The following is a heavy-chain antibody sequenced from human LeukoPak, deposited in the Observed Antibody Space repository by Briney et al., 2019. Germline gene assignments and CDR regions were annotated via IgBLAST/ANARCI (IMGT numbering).Heavy chain of an antibody. CDR2: IYYSGST. CDR3: AKGTRYVFDAFDI. Sequence: PSETLSLTCTVSGGSISSYYWSWIRQPPGKGLEWIGYIYYSGSTNYKPSLKSRVTISVETSKNQVSLKLSSVTAADTAVYYCAKGTRYVFDAFDIWGQGTKVTVSS. J-gene: IGHJ3*02. V-gene: IGHV4-59*01. CDR1: GGSISSYY. D-gene: IGHD3-16*01.